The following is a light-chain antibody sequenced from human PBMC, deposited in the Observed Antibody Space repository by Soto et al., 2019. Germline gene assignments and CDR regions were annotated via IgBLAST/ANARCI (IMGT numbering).Light chain of an antibody. Sequence: DIQMTHSPSSVSASVGDRVTITCRASQGITNWLAWYQQKPGKAPKLLIYAASGLPSGVPSRFSGSGSGKDFTLTISSLQPEDFAVYYCQQRSEWPWTFGHGLKVDIX. CDR1: QGITNW. CDR2: AAS. CDR3: QQRSEWPWT. V-gene: IGKV1-12*01. J-gene: IGKJ1*01.